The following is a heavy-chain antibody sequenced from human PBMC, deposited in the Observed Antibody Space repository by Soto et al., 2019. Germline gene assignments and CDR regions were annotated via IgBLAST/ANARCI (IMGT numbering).Heavy chain of an antibody. V-gene: IGHV1-69*01. CDR3: TRGTGMSHSRYADS. D-gene: IGHD3-10*01. J-gene: IGHJ5*02. Sequence: QVQLVQSGAEVKKPGSSVKVSCKASGGIFNTYALSWVRQAPGQGLEWMGGIIPIFGTANYAQKFQGSVTITADESTNTTYMELSSLRSDDTAVYYCTRGTGMSHSRYADSWGQGTRVTVSS. CDR2: IIPIFGTA. CDR1: GGIFNTYA.